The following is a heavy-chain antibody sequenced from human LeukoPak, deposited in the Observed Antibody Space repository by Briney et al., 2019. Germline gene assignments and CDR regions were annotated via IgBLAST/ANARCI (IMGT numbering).Heavy chain of an antibody. CDR1: GFTFSSYE. CDR2: ISSSGSTI. J-gene: IGHJ4*02. D-gene: IGHD4-17*01. V-gene: IGHV3-48*03. CDR3: VNGESFYGDYGFDY. Sequence: GGSLRLSCAASGFTFSSYEMNWVRQAPGKGLEWVSYISSSGSTIYYADSVKGRFTISRDNAKNSLYLQMNNLRVEDTAVFYCVNGESFYGDYGFDYWGQGTLVTVSS.